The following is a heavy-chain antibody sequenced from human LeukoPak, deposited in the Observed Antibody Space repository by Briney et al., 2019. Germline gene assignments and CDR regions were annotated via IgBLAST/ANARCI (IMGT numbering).Heavy chain of an antibody. Sequence: GGSLRLSCAASGFIFSNYAMSWVRQAPGKGLEWVSAIDSTGAYTWYADSVKGRFTISKDSSKTILYLQMDSLRAEDTAVYYCARDRXWNYFDYWGXXTXVTVSS. CDR3: ARDRXWNYFDY. V-gene: IGHV3-23*01. J-gene: IGHJ4*01. D-gene: IGHD3-3*01. CDR1: GFIFSNYA. CDR2: IDSTGAYT.